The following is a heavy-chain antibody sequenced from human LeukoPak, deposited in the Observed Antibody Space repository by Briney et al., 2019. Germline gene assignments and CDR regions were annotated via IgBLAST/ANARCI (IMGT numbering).Heavy chain of an antibody. D-gene: IGHD6-19*01. CDR2: ISYDGSNK. J-gene: IGHJ4*02. CDR1: GFTFSSYG. CDR3: AKVALTHSSGWQLFDY. V-gene: IGHV3-30*18. Sequence: SGGSLRLSCAASGFTFSSYGMHWVRQAPGKGLEWVAVISYDGSNKYYADSVKGRFTISRDNSKNTLYLQMNSLRAEDTAVYYCAKVALTHSSGWQLFDYWGQGTLVTVSS.